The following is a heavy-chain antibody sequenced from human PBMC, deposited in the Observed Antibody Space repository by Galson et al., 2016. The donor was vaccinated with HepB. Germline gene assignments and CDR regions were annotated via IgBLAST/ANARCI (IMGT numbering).Heavy chain of an antibody. J-gene: IGHJ4*02. CDR1: GFIFSSYG. CDR3: ARNHGVVTKYAFDY. V-gene: IGHV3-33*01. D-gene: IGHD3-3*01. CDR2: IWYDGSNK. Sequence: SLRLSCAASGFIFSSYGMHWVRQAPGKGLEWVAVIWYDGSNKYYADSVKGRLTISRDNSKNTLYLQMNNLRVEDTAVYYCARNHGVVTKYAFDYWGQGALVTVSS.